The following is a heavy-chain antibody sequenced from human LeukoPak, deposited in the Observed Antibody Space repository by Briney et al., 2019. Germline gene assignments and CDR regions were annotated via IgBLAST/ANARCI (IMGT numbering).Heavy chain of an antibody. Sequence: SETLSLTCAVYGGSFSNYFWNWIRQPPGKGLEWIAEIHHTGHINYNPSLKSRVTISVDTSKNQFSLKLSSVTAADTAVYYCARAVAGDLLDYWGQGTLVSVSS. CDR3: ARAVAGDLLDY. D-gene: IGHD6-19*01. V-gene: IGHV4-34*01. J-gene: IGHJ4*02. CDR1: GGSFSNYF. CDR2: IHHTGHI.